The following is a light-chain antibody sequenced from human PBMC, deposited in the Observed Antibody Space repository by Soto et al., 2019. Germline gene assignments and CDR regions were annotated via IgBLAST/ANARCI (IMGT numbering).Light chain of an antibody. CDR3: QQYGSSQQT. CDR2: AAS. Sequence: DIQMTQSPSSLSASVGDRVSITCRASQSVSSYLNWYQQKPGKAPKLLIYAASSLQSGVPSRFSGSGSGTDFTLTISRLEPEDFAVYYCQQYGSSQQTFGQGTKVEIK. J-gene: IGKJ1*01. V-gene: IGKV1-39*01. CDR1: QSVSSY.